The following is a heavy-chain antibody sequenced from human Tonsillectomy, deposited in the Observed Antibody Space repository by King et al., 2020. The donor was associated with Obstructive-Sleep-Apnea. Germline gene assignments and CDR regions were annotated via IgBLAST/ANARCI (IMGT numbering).Heavy chain of an antibody. CDR2: INPNSGGT. V-gene: IGHV1-2*02. J-gene: IGHJ4*02. CDR3: VRKISVAPTPFDY. D-gene: IGHD2-15*01. CDR1: GYTFTDYY. Sequence: QLVQSGAEVKEPGASVKVSCKTSGYTFTDYYIHWVRQAPGQGLEWMGWINPNSGGTNYAQKFQGGVTMTRDTSISTVYMELSRLRSDDTAVYYCVRKISVAPTPFDYWGLGTLITVSS.